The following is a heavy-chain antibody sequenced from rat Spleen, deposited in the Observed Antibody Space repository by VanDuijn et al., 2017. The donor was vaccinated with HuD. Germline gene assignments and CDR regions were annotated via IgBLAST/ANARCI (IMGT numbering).Heavy chain of an antibody. Sequence: EVQLVESGGGLVQPGRSLKLSCAASGFTFSDYGMAWVRQASTKGPEWVATISYGDSSGHSSTYYRDSVKGRFTISRDNTKSTLSLQMDRLRSEDTATYYCARRHYGYTDYFDYWGQGVMVPVSS. D-gene: IGHD1-11*01. CDR2: ISYGDSSGHSST. J-gene: IGHJ2*01. CDR1: GFTFSDYG. CDR3: ARRHYGYTDYFDY. V-gene: IGHV5-29*01.